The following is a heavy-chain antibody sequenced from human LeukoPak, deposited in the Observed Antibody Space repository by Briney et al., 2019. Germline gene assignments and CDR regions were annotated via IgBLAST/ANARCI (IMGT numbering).Heavy chain of an antibody. CDR1: GYTFTSYD. J-gene: IGHJ4*02. V-gene: IGHV1-8*01. CDR2: MNPNSGNT. D-gene: IGHD2-2*01. CDR3: ATEGYCSSTSCAENYN. Sequence: ASVKVSCKASGYTFTSYDINWVRQATGQGLEWMGWMNPNSGNTGYAQKFQGRVTMTEDTSTDTAYMELSSLRSEDTAVYYCATEGYCSSTSCAENYNWGQGTLVTVSS.